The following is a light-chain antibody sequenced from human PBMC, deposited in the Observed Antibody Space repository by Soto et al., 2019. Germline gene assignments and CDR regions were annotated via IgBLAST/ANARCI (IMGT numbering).Light chain of an antibody. V-gene: IGLV2-14*01. CDR1: SSDVGGYNY. CDR3: SSYTSSTTLL. CDR2: DVS. Sequence: QSALTQPAFVSGSPGQSITISCTGTSSDVGGYNYVSWYQQHPGKAPKLMIHDVSNRPSGVSNRFSGSKSGNTASLTISGLQAEDEADYYCSSYTSSTTLLFGGGTKLTVL. J-gene: IGLJ2*01.